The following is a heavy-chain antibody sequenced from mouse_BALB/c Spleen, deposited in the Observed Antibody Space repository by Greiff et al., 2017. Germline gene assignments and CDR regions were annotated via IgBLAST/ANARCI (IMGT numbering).Heavy chain of an antibody. Sequence: EVQGVESGGGLVQPGGSLRLSCATSGFTFTDYYMSWVRQPPGKALEWLGFIRNKANGYTTEYSSSVKGRFTISRDNSQSILYLQMNTLRAEDSATYYCARDYYRYDEAYAMDYWGQGTSVTVSS. J-gene: IGHJ4*01. V-gene: IGHV7-3*02. CDR1: GFTFTDYY. CDR3: ARDYYRYDEAYAMDY. CDR2: IRNKANGYTT. D-gene: IGHD2-14*01.